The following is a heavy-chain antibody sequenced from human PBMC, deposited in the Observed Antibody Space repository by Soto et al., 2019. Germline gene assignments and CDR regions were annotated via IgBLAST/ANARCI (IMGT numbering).Heavy chain of an antibody. CDR3: AIADYGDDDY. D-gene: IGHD4-17*01. Sequence: QLQLVQSGPEAKKPGASVKVSCKASGYTFATSTISWLRQAPGQGPEWMGWIKAYSGNTNYAQKLQGRFTMTTDTSTSTAYMELRSLTTDDTAIYYCAIADYGDDDYWGQGTLVPVSS. CDR1: GYTFATST. V-gene: IGHV1-18*01. CDR2: IKAYSGNT. J-gene: IGHJ4*02.